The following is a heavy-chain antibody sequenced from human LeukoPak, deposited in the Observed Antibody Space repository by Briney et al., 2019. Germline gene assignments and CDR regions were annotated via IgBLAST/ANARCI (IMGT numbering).Heavy chain of an antibody. CDR2: INAGNGNT. V-gene: IGHV1-3*01. J-gene: IGHJ4*02. D-gene: IGHD3-9*01. CDR1: GYTFTSYA. Sequence: ASVKVSRKASGYTFTSYAMHWVRQAPGQRLEWMGWINAGNGNTKYSQKFQGRVTITRDTSASTAYMELSSLRSEGAAVYYCASSVYFDWLLNYWGQGTLVTVSS. CDR3: ASSVYFDWLLNY.